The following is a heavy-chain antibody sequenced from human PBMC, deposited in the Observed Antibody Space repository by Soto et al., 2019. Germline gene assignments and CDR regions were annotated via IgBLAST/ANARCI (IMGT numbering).Heavy chain of an antibody. CDR3: ARGQIFDY. J-gene: IGHJ4*02. CDR1: GGSVSSGSYY. Sequence: PSETLSLTCTVSGGSVSSGSYYWSWIRQPPGKGLEWIGYISYNGSTNYNPSLKSRVTISVDTSKNQFSLKLSSATAADTAVYYCARGQIFDYWGRGTLVTVSS. V-gene: IGHV4-61*01. CDR2: ISYNGST.